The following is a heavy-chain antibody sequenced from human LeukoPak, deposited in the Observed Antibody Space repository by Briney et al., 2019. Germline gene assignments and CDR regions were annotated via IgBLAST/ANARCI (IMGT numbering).Heavy chain of an antibody. D-gene: IGHD2-15*01. Sequence: PSETLSLTCTVSGGFINSYYWSWIRQPPGKGLEWIGYIYYSGSNKYNTSLKSRVIILEDKSKNQLSLKLTSATAADTAMYYCAREGGYCSGSSCYSENYFDFWGQGTLVSVSS. J-gene: IGHJ4*02. CDR3: AREGGYCSGSSCYSENYFDF. V-gene: IGHV4-59*01. CDR2: IYYSGSN. CDR1: GGFINSYY.